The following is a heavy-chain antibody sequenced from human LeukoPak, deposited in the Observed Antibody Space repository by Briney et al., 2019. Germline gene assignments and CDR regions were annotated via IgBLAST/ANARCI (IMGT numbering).Heavy chain of an antibody. D-gene: IGHD1-26*01. CDR2: IYYSGGT. Sequence: SETLSLTCTVSGGSISSYYWSWIRQPPGKGLEWIGYIYYSGGTNYNPSLKSRVIISVGTSKNQFSLKLSSVTAADTAVYYCARGGSRIDYWGQGTLVTVSS. CDR1: GGSISSYY. V-gene: IGHV4-59*01. J-gene: IGHJ4*02. CDR3: ARGGSRIDY.